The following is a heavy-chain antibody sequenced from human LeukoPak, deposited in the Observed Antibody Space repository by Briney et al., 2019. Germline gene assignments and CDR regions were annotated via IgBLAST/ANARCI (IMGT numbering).Heavy chain of an antibody. J-gene: IGHJ4*02. D-gene: IGHD1-26*01. CDR1: GGSIGETTYF. Sequence: SETLSLTCTVSGGSIGETTYFWGWIRQPPGKGPEWIGSLFYSGTTYYNPFLKSRVTISVDTFTNQFFLKLTSVTAADTAVYYCARGVGRFSSNLDYWGQGTLVTVSS. CDR3: ARGVGRFSSNLDY. CDR2: LFYSGTT. V-gene: IGHV4-39*07.